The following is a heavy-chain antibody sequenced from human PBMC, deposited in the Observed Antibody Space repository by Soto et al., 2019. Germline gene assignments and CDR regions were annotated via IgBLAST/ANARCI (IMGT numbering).Heavy chain of an antibody. J-gene: IGHJ4*02. CDR3: ARVRYNWNYDY. Sequence: SETLSLTCAVSGGSISSSNWWSWVRQPPGKGLEWIGEIYHSGSTNYNPSLKSRVTISVDKSKNQFSLELRSLRSDDTAVYYCARVRYNWNYDYWGQGTLVTVSS. V-gene: IGHV4-4*02. CDR2: IYHSGST. CDR1: GGSISSSNW. D-gene: IGHD1-20*01.